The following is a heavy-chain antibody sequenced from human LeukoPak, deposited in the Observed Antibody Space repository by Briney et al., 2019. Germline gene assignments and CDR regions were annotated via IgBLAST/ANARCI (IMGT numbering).Heavy chain of an antibody. Sequence: QPGGSLRLSCAASGFTFSGYDMHWVRQAPGKGLEWVAFIRYDGSNKYYTDSVKGRFTISRDNSKNTLYLQMNSLRPEDTAVYYCAKASAIDYWGQGTQVTVSS. CDR3: AKASAIDY. CDR2: IRYDGSNK. J-gene: IGHJ4*02. V-gene: IGHV3-30*02. CDR1: GFTFSGYD.